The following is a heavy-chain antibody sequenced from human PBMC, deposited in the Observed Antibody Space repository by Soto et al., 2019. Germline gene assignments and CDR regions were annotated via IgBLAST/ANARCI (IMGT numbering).Heavy chain of an antibody. CDR3: ARTPSSKTIDYRGWFDP. J-gene: IGHJ5*02. CDR1: GDSVSSNSAA. CDR2: TYYRSKWYN. V-gene: IGHV6-1*01. Sequence: SQTLSLTCVISGDSVSSNSAAWNWIRQSPSRGLEWLGRTYYRSKWYNDYAFSVKNRITINPDTYKNQFSLHLNSVTPEDTAVYYCARTPSSKTIDYRGWFDPWGQGTLVTVS. D-gene: IGHD3-10*01.